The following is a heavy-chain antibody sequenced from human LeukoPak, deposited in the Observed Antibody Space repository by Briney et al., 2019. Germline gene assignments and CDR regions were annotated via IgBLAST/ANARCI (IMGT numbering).Heavy chain of an antibody. CDR2: INPSGGST. CDR3: AGEDRYSSGWGRDY. V-gene: IGHV1-46*01. CDR1: GYTLTRYY. D-gene: IGHD6-19*01. Sequence: VASVKVSCKASGYTLTRYYMHWVRQAPGQGLEWMGIINPSGGSTSYAQKFQGRVTISVDTSKNQFSPKLSSVTAADTAVYYCAGEDRYSSGWGRDYWGQGTLVTVSS. J-gene: IGHJ4*02.